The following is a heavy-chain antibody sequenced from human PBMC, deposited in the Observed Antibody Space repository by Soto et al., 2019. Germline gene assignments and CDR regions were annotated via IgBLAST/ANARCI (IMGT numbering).Heavy chain of an antibody. CDR1: GYSFAGYW. V-gene: IGHV5-10-1*01. J-gene: IGHJ4*02. Sequence: PGASLAISWKESGYSFAGYWITWVRQNPGKGVEWMGRIDPSYSHTYYSPSFRGHVTISVTKSITTVFLQWSSLRASDTAMYYCARQIYDSDTGPNFQYYFDSWGQGTPVTVSS. CDR2: IDPSYSHT. CDR3: ARQIYDSDTGPNFQYYFDS. D-gene: IGHD3-22*01.